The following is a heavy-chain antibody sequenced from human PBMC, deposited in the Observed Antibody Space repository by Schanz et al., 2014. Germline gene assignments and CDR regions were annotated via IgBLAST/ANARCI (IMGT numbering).Heavy chain of an antibody. J-gene: IGHJ6*02. Sequence: QVQLVESGGGVVQPGGSLRLSCAASGFIFSNYGMHWVRQAPGKGLEWVAVIWSDGSTKYYADSVKGRFTISRDNSKNTLYLQMNSLRADDTAVYYCARLPVGYGSGIWDVWGQGTSVTVSS. V-gene: IGHV3-33*01. CDR2: IWSDGSTK. CDR3: ARLPVGYGSGIWDV. CDR1: GFIFSNYG. D-gene: IGHD3-10*01.